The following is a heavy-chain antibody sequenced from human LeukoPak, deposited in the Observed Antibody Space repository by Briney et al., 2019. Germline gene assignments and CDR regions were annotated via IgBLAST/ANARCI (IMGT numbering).Heavy chain of an antibody. V-gene: IGHV3-23*01. J-gene: IGHJ4*02. Sequence: GGSLRLSCAASGFTFSSYAMSWVRQAPGKGLEWVSAISGSGGSTYYADSVKGRFTISRDNSKNTLYLQMNGLRAEDTAVYYCAKAGAVAGKPGDYFDYWGQGTLVTVSS. D-gene: IGHD6-19*01. CDR2: ISGSGGST. CDR3: AKAGAVAGKPGDYFDY. CDR1: GFTFSSYA.